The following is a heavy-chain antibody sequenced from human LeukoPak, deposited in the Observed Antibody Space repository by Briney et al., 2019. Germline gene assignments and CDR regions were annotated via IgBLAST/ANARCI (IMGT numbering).Heavy chain of an antibody. CDR2: IIPIFGTA. CDR1: GGTFSSYA. D-gene: IGHD7-27*01. V-gene: IGHV1-69*13. Sequence: SVKVSCKASGGTFSSYAISWVRQAPGQGLEWMGGIIPIFGTANYAQKFQGRVTITADESTSTAYMELSSLRSEDTAVYYCARNPPRTGDFNSWGQGALVTVSS. CDR3: ARNPPRTGDFNS. J-gene: IGHJ4*02.